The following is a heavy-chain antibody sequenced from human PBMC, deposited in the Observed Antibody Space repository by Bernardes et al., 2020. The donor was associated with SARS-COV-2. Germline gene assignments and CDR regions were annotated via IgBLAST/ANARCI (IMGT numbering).Heavy chain of an antibody. J-gene: IGHJ2*01. Sequence: SETLSLTCTVSGGSIGSYYWAWIRQPPGKGLEWIGYIYYSGSTNYNPSLKSRVTISVDRSQNQFSLSLSSVTPADTAVYYCARDLSPVVRRCFDLWCRGTLGTVSS. D-gene: IGHD2-21*01. CDR3: ARDLSPVVRRCFDL. CDR1: GGSIGSYY. V-gene: IGHV4-59*01. CDR2: IYYSGST.